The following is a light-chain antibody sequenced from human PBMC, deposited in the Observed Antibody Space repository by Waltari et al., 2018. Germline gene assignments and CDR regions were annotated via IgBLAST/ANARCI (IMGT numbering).Light chain of an antibody. CDR1: QSVSSN. CDR3: QQYNDWPRT. CDR2: GAS. Sequence: EIVMTLSPATLSVSPGERATLSCRASQSVSSNLAWYQQNPGQAPRHLIYGASTRATGVPDRFSGRRSGTEFNLTISSLQSEDFAVYYCQQYNDWPRTFGQGTKVEIK. J-gene: IGKJ1*01. V-gene: IGKV3-15*01.